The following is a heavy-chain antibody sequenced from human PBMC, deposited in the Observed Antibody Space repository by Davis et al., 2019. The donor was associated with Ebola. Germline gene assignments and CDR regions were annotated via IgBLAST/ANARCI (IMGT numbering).Heavy chain of an antibody. CDR2: IYYSGST. CDR1: GYSISSGYYY. Sequence: PSETLSLTCTVSGYSISSGYYYWGWIRQAPGKGLEWIGYIYYSGSTYYNPSLKSRVTISVDTSKNQFSLKLSSVTAADTAVYYCARDTHSGWIDYWGQGTLVTVSS. V-gene: IGHV4-31*03. D-gene: IGHD2-15*01. CDR3: ARDTHSGWIDY. J-gene: IGHJ4*02.